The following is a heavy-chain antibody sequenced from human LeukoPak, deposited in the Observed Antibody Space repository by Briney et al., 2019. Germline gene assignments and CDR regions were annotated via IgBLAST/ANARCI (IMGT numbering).Heavy chain of an antibody. CDR2: INHSGST. D-gene: IGHD3-16*02. V-gene: IGHV4-34*01. J-gene: IGHJ3*02. CDR1: GGSFSGYY. Sequence: SETLSLTCAVYGGSFSGYYWSWIRQPPGKGLEWIGEINHSGSTNYNPSLKSRVTISVDTSKNQFSLKLSSVTAADTAVYYCARGASLSDYVWGSYRSGAFDIWGQGTMVTVSS. CDR3: ARGASLSDYVWGSYRSGAFDI.